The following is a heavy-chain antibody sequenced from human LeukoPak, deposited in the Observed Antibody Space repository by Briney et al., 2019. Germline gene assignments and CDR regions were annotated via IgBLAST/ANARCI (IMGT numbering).Heavy chain of an antibody. D-gene: IGHD5-18*01. CDR2: MNPNSGNT. CDR3: ARGVGGYSYGLGAYWFDP. J-gene: IGHJ5*02. CDR1: GYTFTSYD. V-gene: IGHV1-8*01. Sequence: GASVKVSCKASGYTFTSYDINWVRQATGQGLEWIGWMNPNSGNTGYAQKFQGRVTMTRNTSISTAYMELSSLRSEDTAVYYCARGVGGYSYGLGAYWFDPWGQGTLVTVSS.